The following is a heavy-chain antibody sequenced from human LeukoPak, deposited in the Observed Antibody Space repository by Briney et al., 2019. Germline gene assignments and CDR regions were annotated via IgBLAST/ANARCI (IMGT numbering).Heavy chain of an antibody. Sequence: PGGSLRLSCAASGFTFSSYSMNWVRQAPGKGLEWVSSISSSGSYIYYADSVKGRFTISRDNAKNSLYLQMNSLGAEDTAVYYCARSLDNGRYYFDFWGQGTLVTVSS. J-gene: IGHJ4*02. D-gene: IGHD1-26*01. CDR1: GFTFSSYS. CDR3: ARSLDNGRYYFDF. V-gene: IGHV3-21*01. CDR2: ISSSGSYI.